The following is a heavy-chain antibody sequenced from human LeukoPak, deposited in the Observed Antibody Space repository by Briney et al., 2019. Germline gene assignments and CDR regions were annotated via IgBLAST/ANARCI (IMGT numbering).Heavy chain of an antibody. CDR1: GGTFSSYA. Sequence: SVKVCCKASGGTFSSYAISWVRQAPGQGLEWMGRIIPILGIANYAQKFQGRVTITADKSTSTAYMELSSLRSEDTAVYYCAVSMIAAAASFDYWGQGTLVTVSS. J-gene: IGHJ4*02. D-gene: IGHD6-13*01. CDR2: IIPILGIA. V-gene: IGHV1-69*04. CDR3: AVSMIAAAASFDY.